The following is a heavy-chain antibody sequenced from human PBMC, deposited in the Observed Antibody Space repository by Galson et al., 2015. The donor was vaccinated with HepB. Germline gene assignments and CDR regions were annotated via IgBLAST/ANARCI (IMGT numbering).Heavy chain of an antibody. CDR2: ISWNSDNV. CDR1: GFIFGDFA. D-gene: IGHD6-19*01. Sequence: SLRLSCAASGFIFGDFAIHWVRQVLGKGLEWVCAISWNSDNVAYAGSVKGRFTVSRDNAKKSLYLQMDQVTVEDTALYYCAKDLGSAGWSGLDHWGQGTLVIVSS. CDR3: AKDLGSAGWSGLDH. V-gene: IGHV3-9*01. J-gene: IGHJ4*02.